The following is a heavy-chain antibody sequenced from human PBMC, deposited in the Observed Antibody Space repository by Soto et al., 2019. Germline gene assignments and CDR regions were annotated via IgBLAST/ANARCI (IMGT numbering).Heavy chain of an antibody. CDR1: GGTFSSYT. CDR2: IIPLLGIA. CDR3: ASPGVPYGNLNWFDP. D-gene: IGHD4-4*01. Sequence: QVQLVQSGAEVKKPGSSVKVSCKASGGTFSSYTISWVRQAPGQGLEWMGRIIPLLGIANYAQKFQGRVTITADKFTRTGYMELSILRTEDTAVYYCASPGVPYGNLNWFDPWGQRTLVTVSS. J-gene: IGHJ5*02. V-gene: IGHV1-69*02.